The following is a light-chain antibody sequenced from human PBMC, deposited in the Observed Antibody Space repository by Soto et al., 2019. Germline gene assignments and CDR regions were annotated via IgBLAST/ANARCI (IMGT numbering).Light chain of an antibody. CDR1: SGSVSTSSY. CDR2: STN. J-gene: IGLJ2*01. Sequence: QTVVTQEPSLSVSPGGTVTLTCGLSSGSVSTSSYPSWCQQTPGQAPRTLIYSTNTRSSGVPHRFSGSILGNKAALTITGAQADDESDYYCVLYMGTGSVVFGGGTKLTVL. CDR3: VLYMGTGSVV. V-gene: IGLV8-61*01.